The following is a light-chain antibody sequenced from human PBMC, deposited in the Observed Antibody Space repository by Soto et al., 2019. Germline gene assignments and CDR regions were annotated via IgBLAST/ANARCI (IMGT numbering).Light chain of an antibody. Sequence: DLQMTQSPSSLSASVGDRVTITCRASQSISSYLNWYQQKPGKAPKLLIYAASSLQSGVPSGFSGSGSGTDFTLNISSLQPEHSATYFCQQSYSSPYTFGQGTKVEVK. CDR1: QSISSY. CDR3: QQSYSSPYT. V-gene: IGKV1-39*01. J-gene: IGKJ2*01. CDR2: AAS.